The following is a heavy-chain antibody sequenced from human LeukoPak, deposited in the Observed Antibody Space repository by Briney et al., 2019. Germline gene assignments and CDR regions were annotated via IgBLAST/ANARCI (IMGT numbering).Heavy chain of an antibody. Sequence: ASVKVSCKASGYTFTDYYMHWVRQAPGQGLEWMGWINPNSGGTNYAQKFQGRVTMTRDTSISTAYMELSRLRSDDTAVYYCARRFQSVAGRYRFDYWGQGTLVTVSS. CDR1: GYTFTDYY. D-gene: IGHD6-19*01. CDR3: ARRFQSVAGRYRFDY. CDR2: INPNSGGT. V-gene: IGHV1-2*02. J-gene: IGHJ4*02.